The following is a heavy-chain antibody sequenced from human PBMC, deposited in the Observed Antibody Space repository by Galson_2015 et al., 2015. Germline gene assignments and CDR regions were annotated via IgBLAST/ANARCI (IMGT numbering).Heavy chain of an antibody. CDR3: ARGSKRLGTDY. J-gene: IGHJ4*02. CDR2: IYYSGST. Sequence: ETLSLTCTVSGGSISGYYWSWIRPPPGKGLEWIGYIYYSGSTNYNPSLKSRVTISVDTSKNQFSLKLSSVTAADTAVYYCARGSKRLGTDYWGQGTLVTVSS. D-gene: IGHD1-1*01. V-gene: IGHV4-59*01. CDR1: GGSISGYY.